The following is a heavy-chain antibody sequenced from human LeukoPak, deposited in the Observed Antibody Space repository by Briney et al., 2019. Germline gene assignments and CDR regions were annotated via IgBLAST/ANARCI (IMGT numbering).Heavy chain of an antibody. CDR3: AREAAADNYFDY. V-gene: IGHV4-39*01. J-gene: IGHJ4*02. CDR2: IYYSGST. CDR1: GGSISSYY. D-gene: IGHD6-13*01. Sequence: SETLSLTCTVSGGSISSYYWGWIRQPPGKGLEWIGSIYYSGSTYYNPSLKSRVTISVDTSKNQFSLKLSSVTAADTAVYYCAREAAADNYFDYWGQGTLVTVSS.